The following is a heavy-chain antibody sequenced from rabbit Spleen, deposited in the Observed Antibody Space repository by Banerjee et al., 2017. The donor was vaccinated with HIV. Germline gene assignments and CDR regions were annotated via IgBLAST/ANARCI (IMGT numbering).Heavy chain of an antibody. CDR2: IVTGSGGNT. D-gene: IGHD2-1*01. CDR1: GFSFSSNYY. V-gene: IGHV1S45*01. Sequence: QEQLEESGGDLVKPEGSLTLTCTTSGFSFSSNYYMCWVRQAPGKGLEWIGCIVTGSGGNTYYASWAKGRFTISKTSSTTVTLQMTSLTAADTATYFCARGPNYGGIRLDLWGPGTLVTVS. CDR3: ARGPNYGGIRLDL. J-gene: IGHJ3*01.